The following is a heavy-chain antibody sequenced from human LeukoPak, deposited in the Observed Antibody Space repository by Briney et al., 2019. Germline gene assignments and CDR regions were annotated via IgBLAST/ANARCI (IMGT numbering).Heavy chain of an antibody. CDR2: IYSSGST. CDR1: GFIVSSSY. J-gene: IGHJ4*02. CDR3: ANEKDYYDSSGYTYYFDY. Sequence: PGGSLRLSCAGSGFIVSSSYTSWVRQAPGKGLEWVSAIYSSGSTDYADSVRGRFTIARDNSKNTLYLQMNSLRAEDTAVYYCANEKDYYDSSGYTYYFDYWGQGTLVTVSS. D-gene: IGHD3-22*01. V-gene: IGHV3-53*01.